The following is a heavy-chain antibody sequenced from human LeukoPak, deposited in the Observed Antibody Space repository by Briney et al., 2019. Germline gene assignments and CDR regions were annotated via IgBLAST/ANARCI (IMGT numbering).Heavy chain of an antibody. D-gene: IGHD4-17*01. CDR1: GGSVSSGSYY. V-gene: IGHV4-61*01. CDR2: IYYSGST. Sequence: SETLSLTCTVSGGSVSSGSYYWSWIRQPPGKGLEWIGYIYYSGSTNYNPSLKSRVTISVDTSKNQFSLKLSSVTAADTAVYYCARDTVTTEVFDYWGRGTLVTVSS. CDR3: ARDTVTTEVFDY. J-gene: IGHJ4*02.